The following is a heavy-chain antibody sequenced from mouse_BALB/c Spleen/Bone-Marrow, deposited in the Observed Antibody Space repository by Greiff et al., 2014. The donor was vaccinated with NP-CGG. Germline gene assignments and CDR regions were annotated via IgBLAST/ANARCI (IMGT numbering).Heavy chain of an antibody. CDR1: GYSFTDSN. CDR2: IDPYYGGT. CDR3: AKKDYGSSSFDY. J-gene: IGHJ2*01. Sequence: LVESGPELEKPGASVKISCKASGYSFTDSNMNWVKQSNGKNLEWIGNIDPYYGGTSYSQKFKGKATLTVDKSSSTAYMQRRSLTAEDSAVYYCAKKDYGSSSFDYWGQGTTLTASS. D-gene: IGHD1-1*01. V-gene: IGHV1-39*01.